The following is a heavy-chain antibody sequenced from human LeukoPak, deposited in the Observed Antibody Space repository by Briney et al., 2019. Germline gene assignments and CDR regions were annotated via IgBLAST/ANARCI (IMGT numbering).Heavy chain of an antibody. CDR2: ISWNSGSI. V-gene: IGHV3-9*01. J-gene: IGHJ4*02. CDR1: GFTFDDYA. Sequence: GGSLRLSCAASGFTFDDYAMHWVRQAPGKGLEWVSGISWNSGSIGYADSVKGRFTTSRDNAKNSLYLQMNSLRAEDTALYYCAKGGPGIAVAGTYFDYWGQGTLVTVSS. CDR3: AKGGPGIAVAGTYFDY. D-gene: IGHD6-19*01.